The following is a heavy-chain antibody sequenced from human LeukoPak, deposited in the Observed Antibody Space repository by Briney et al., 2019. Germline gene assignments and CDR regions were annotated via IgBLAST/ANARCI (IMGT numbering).Heavy chain of an antibody. Sequence: SLKVPCKASGGTFSSYTISWVRQAPGQGLEWMGRIIPILGIADYAQKFQGRMTTTADKTTSTASMELSSLRSENTAVYYCARGSGSYHRRGYWGQGTLVTASS. CDR1: GGTFSSYT. CDR3: ARGSGSYHRRGY. D-gene: IGHD1-26*01. V-gene: IGHV1-69*02. CDR2: IIPILGIA. J-gene: IGHJ4*02.